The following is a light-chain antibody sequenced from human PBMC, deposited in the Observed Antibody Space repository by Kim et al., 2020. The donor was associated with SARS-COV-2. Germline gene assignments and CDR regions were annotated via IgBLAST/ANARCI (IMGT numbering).Light chain of an antibody. CDR3: QQYDRSPWT. CDR1: ETVIISN. Sequence: VLTQSPGTLSLSPGDRATLSRRASETVIISNFAWYQQKPGQAPTLLIYGSSRRAAGIPDRFSGSGSGTDFTLTIGRLEPEDSAMYYCQQYDRSPWTFGQGTKVDIK. V-gene: IGKV3-20*01. J-gene: IGKJ1*01. CDR2: GSS.